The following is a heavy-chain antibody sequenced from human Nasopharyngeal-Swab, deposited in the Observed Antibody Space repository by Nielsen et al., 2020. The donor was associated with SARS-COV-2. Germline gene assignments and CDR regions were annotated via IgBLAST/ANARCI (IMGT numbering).Heavy chain of an antibody. CDR3: ARAEEAYYYYYMDV. J-gene: IGHJ6*03. CDR2: INAGNANT. Sequence: WVRQAPGRRLEWMGWINAGNANTKHSQKFQGRVTITRDTSASTAYMELSSLRSEDTAVCYCARAEEAYYYYYMDVWGKGTTVTVSS. V-gene: IGHV1-3*01.